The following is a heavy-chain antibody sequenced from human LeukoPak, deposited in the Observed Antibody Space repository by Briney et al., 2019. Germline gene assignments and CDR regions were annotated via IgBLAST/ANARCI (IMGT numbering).Heavy chain of an antibody. CDR2: INHSGST. CDR1: GGSFSGYY. Sequence: SETLSLTCAVYGGSFSGYYWSWIRQPPGKGLEWIGEINHSGSTNYNPSLKSRVTISVDTSKDQFSLKLSSVTAADTAVYYCARSDPYYYDSSGSHPFDYWGQGTLVTVSS. V-gene: IGHV4-34*01. CDR3: ARSDPYYYDSSGSHPFDY. J-gene: IGHJ4*02. D-gene: IGHD3-22*01.